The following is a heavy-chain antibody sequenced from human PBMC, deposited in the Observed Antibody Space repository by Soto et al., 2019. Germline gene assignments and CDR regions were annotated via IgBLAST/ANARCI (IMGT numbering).Heavy chain of an antibody. D-gene: IGHD3-10*01. CDR1: GFTFSSYS. CDR2: ISSSGRTI. J-gene: IGHJ6*02. CDR3: ARPTYYYGSGSSEYYYYYGLDV. V-gene: IGHV3-48*01. Sequence: GESLKISCAASGFTFSSYSMNWVRQAPGKGLEWVSYISSSGRTIYYADSVKGRFTISRDNAKNSLYLQMNSLRAEDTAVYYCARPTYYYGSGSSEYYYYYGLDVWGQGTTVTVSS.